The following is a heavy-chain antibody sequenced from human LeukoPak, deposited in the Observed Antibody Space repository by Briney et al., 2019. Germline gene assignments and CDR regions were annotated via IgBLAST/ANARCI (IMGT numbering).Heavy chain of an antibody. Sequence: AGGSLRLSCAVSGFTFTSYTISWVRQAPGKGLEWVSNISGSGDSTYYADSVKGRFTLSRDKSKNTVYLQMDSLRVAETAVYYCARVQYGNLSGSYRTFFDFWGQGALVTVSP. CDR3: ARVQYGNLSGSYRTFFDF. V-gene: IGHV3-23*01. CDR2: ISGSGDST. J-gene: IGHJ4*02. CDR1: GFTFTSYT. D-gene: IGHD3-10*01.